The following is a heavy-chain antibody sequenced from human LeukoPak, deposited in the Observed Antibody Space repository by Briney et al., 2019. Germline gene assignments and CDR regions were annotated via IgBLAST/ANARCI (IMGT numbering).Heavy chain of an antibody. CDR2: IRNKANGYTT. CDR3: VRSECGGGRCYLCN. Sequence: PGGSLRLSCAASGFTFSDHYMEWVRQAPGKGLEWVGRIRNKANGYTTEYAASVKGRFTISRDDSNNSLSLQMNSLKTEDTAVYYCVRSECGGGRCYLCNWGQGTLVTVSS. V-gene: IGHV3-72*01. CDR1: GFTFSDHY. J-gene: IGHJ4*02. D-gene: IGHD2-15*01.